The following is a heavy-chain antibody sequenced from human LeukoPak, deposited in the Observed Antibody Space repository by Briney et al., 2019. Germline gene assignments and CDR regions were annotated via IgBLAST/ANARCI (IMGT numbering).Heavy chain of an antibody. D-gene: IGHD3-22*01. V-gene: IGHV3-23*01. CDR3: AKDPRGYYDSSDLYFDY. Sequence: GGSLRLSCAASGFTFSNHEMNWVRQAPGKGLEWVSAISGSGISTYYADSVKGRFTISRDNSRNTLYLQMNSLRAEDTAVYYCAKDPRGYYDSSDLYFDYWGPGTLVTVSS. CDR1: GFTFSNHE. J-gene: IGHJ4*02. CDR2: ISGSGIST.